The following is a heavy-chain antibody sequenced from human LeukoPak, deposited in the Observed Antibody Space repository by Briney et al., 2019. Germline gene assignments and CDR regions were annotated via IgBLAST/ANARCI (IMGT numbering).Heavy chain of an antibody. CDR3: TATLTIAVAGTRPSGD. CDR1: GFTFSNAW. Sequence: GGSLRLSCAASGFTFSNAWMSWVRQAPGKGLEWVGRIKSKTDGGTTDYAAPVKGRFTISRDDSKTTLYLQMNSLKTEDTAVYYCTATLTIAVAGTRPSGDWGQGTLVTVSS. J-gene: IGHJ4*02. V-gene: IGHV3-15*01. D-gene: IGHD6-19*01. CDR2: IKSKTDGGTT.